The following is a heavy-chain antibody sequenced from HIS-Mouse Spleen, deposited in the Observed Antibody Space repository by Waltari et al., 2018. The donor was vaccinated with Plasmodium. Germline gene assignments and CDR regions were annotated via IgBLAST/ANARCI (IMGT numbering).Heavy chain of an antibody. V-gene: IGHV3-7*01. CDR2: IKQDGSGK. J-gene: IGHJ2*01. CDR3: ASSWYWYFDL. D-gene: IGHD6-13*01. CDR1: GSTLSSYW. Sequence: EVQLVESGGGLVQPGGSLRVTAAAPGSTLSSYWMCWVRQAPGKGLEGVANIKQDGSGKYYVDSVKGRFTISRDNAKNSLYLQMNSLRAEDTAVYYCASSWYWYFDLWGRGTLVTVSS.